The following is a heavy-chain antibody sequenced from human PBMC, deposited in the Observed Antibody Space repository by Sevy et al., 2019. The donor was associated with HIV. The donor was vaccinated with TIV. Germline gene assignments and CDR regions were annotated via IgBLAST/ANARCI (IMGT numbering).Heavy chain of an antibody. Sequence: ASVKVSCKASGYTFTSYDINLVRQATGQGLEWMGWMNPNSGNTGYAQKFQGRVTMTRNTSISTAYMELRSLRSEDTAMYYCARAGSGWYDHYFDPWGQGTRVTVSS. CDR2: MNPNSGNT. V-gene: IGHV1-8*01. J-gene: IGHJ4*02. CDR1: GYTFTSYD. D-gene: IGHD6-19*01. CDR3: ARAGSGWYDHYFDP.